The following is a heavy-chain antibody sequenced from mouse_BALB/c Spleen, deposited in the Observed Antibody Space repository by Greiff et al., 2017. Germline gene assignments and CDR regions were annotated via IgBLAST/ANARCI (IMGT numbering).Heavy chain of an antibody. V-gene: IGHV5-9-4*01. D-gene: IGHD2-1*01. Sequence: EVNVVESGGGLVKPGGSLKLSCAASGFTFSSYAMSWVRQSPEKRLEWVAEISSGGSYTYYPDTVTGRFTISRDNAKNTLYLEMSSLRSEDTAMYYCARAHLLGGFADWGQGTLVTVSA. CDR1: GFTFSSYA. CDR2: ISSGGSYT. CDR3: ARAHLLGGFAD. J-gene: IGHJ3*01.